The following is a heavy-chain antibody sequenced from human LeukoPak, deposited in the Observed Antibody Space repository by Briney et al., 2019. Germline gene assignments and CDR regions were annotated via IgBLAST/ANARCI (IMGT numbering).Heavy chain of an antibody. Sequence: ASVKVSCKASGYTLANYNISWVRQAPGQGLEWMGWINTYKGDTLYAQKLQGRVTMTADTSTNTAYMELRSLRFDDTAVYYCAREFGHCYGDNCFYFFDTWGQGFRVTVSS. J-gene: IGHJ4*02. CDR3: AREFGHCYGDNCFYFFDT. CDR1: GYTLANYN. D-gene: IGHD4-23*01. V-gene: IGHV1-18*01. CDR2: INTYKGDT.